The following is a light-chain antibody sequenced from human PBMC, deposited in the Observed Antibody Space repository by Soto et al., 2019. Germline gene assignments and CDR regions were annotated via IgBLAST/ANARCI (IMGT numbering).Light chain of an antibody. Sequence: EIVMTQSPATLSVSPGERASLSCRASQSVSSNLAWYQQKPGQTPRLLIYATSTRATGIPARFSGSGSGTEFTLTISSLEPEDSAVYYCQQRSNWPSITFGQGTRLEIK. CDR3: QQRSNWPSIT. V-gene: IGKV3-15*01. J-gene: IGKJ5*01. CDR1: QSVSSN. CDR2: ATS.